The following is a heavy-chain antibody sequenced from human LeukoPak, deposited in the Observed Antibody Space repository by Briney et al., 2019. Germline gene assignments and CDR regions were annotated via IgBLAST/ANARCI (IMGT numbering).Heavy chain of an antibody. CDR3: AKNKNHYYDSSGFGAFDI. J-gene: IGHJ3*02. D-gene: IGHD3-22*01. V-gene: IGHV3-23*01. Sequence: QPGGSLRLSCAASGFTFSSYAMSWVRQAPGKGLEWVSAISGSGGSTYYADSVKGRFTISRDNSKNTLYLQMNSLRAEDTAVYYCAKNKNHYYDSSGFGAFDIWGQGTMVTVSS. CDR2: ISGSGGST. CDR1: GFTFSSYA.